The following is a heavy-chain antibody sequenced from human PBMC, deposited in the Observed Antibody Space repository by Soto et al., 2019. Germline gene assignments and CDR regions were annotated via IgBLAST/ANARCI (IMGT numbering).Heavy chain of an antibody. V-gene: IGHV4-31*03. CDR3: ARFMADGNYLHNWFDP. CDR2: IYYSGST. J-gene: IGHJ5*02. D-gene: IGHD1-7*01. CDR1: GGSISSGGYY. Sequence: PSETLSLTCTVSGGSISSGGYYWSWIRQHPGKGLEWIGYIYYSGSTYYNPSLKSRVTISVDTSKNQFSLKLSSVTAADTAVYYWARFMADGNYLHNWFDPWGQGTLVTVSS.